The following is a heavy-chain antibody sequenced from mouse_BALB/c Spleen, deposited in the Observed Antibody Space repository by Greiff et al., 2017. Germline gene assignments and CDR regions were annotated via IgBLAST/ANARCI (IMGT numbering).Heavy chain of an antibody. CDR1: GFTFSSYA. Sequence: EVNVVESGGGLVKPGGSLKLSCAASGFTFSSYAMSWVRQSPEKRLEWVAEISSGGSYTYYPDTVTGRFTISRDNAKNTLYLEMSSLRSEDTAMYYCARYDYGYFDVWGAGTTVTVSS. J-gene: IGHJ1*01. CDR3: ARYDYGYFDV. V-gene: IGHV5-9-4*01. CDR2: ISSGGSYT. D-gene: IGHD2-3*01.